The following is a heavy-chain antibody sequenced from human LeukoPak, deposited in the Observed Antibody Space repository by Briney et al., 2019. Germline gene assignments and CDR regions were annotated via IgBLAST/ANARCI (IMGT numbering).Heavy chain of an antibody. CDR3: ARGPYYYGSGRPFDY. D-gene: IGHD3-10*01. J-gene: IGHJ4*02. Sequence: SETLSLTCAVYGGSFSGYYWSWIRQPPGKGLEWFGEINHSGSTNYNPSLKSRVTISVDTSKNQFSLKLSSVTAADTAVYYCARGPYYYGSGRPFDYWGQGTLVTVSS. CDR1: GGSFSGYY. V-gene: IGHV4-34*01. CDR2: INHSGST.